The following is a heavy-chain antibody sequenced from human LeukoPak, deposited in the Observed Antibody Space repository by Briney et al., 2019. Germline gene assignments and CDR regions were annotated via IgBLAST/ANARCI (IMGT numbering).Heavy chain of an antibody. V-gene: IGHV3-30*03. CDR3: VSRGGASVLYYFDF. Sequence: GGSLRLSCAASGFTFSNYGMHWVRQAPGKGLEWVAIISYDGSDKYYADSVKGRFTISRDNSKNTLYLQMNSLRADDTAVYYCVSRGGASVLYYFDFWGQGTLVTVSS. CDR2: ISYDGSDK. J-gene: IGHJ4*02. CDR1: GFTFSNYG. D-gene: IGHD3-10*01.